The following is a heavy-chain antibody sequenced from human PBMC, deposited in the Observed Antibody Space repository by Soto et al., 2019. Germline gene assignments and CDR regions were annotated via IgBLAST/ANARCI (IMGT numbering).Heavy chain of an antibody. V-gene: IGHV1-3*01. D-gene: IGHD6-19*01. CDR1: GYTFTSYA. CDR3: ARVGYSSGWYMGY. J-gene: IGHJ4*02. Sequence: ASVKVSCKASGYTFTSYAMHWVRQAPGQRLEWMGWINAGNGNTKYSQKFQGRVTITRDTSASTAYMELSSLRSGDTAVYYCARVGYSSGWYMGYWGQGTLVTVSS. CDR2: INAGNGNT.